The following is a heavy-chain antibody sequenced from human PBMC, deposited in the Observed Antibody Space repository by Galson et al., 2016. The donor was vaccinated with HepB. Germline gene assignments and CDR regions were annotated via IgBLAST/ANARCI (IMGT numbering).Heavy chain of an antibody. CDR1: GFPFSLYG. V-gene: IGHV3-7*01. Sequence: SLRLSCAASGFPFSLYGLTWVRQAPGKGLEWVAKIQQDGSEKYYVDSVKGRFTISRDNAKNSLYLQINSLRAEDTAVYYCAREDFYRLDVWGQGTTVTVSS. CDR2: IQQDGSEK. D-gene: IGHD2/OR15-2a*01. J-gene: IGHJ6*02. CDR3: AREDFYRLDV.